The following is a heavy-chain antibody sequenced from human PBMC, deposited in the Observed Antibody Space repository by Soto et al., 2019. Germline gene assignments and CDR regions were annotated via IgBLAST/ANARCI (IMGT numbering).Heavy chain of an antibody. V-gene: IGHV1-18*01. CDR3: ARHTSSGPFDY. CDR1: GYTFTSYG. D-gene: IGHD6-13*01. CDR2: ISTNNGNT. J-gene: IGHJ4*02. Sequence: QVQLVQSGAEVKKPGASVKVSCKASGYTFTSYGISWVRQAPGQGPEWMGWISTNNGNTNYAQKIRGRVTMTTDTASSTAYMELRSLRSDDTAVYYCARHTSSGPFDYGGQGTLVTVSS.